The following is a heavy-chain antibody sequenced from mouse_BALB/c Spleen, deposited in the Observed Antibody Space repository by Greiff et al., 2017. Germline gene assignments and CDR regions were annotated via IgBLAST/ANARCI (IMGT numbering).Heavy chain of an antibody. J-gene: IGHJ3*01. D-gene: IGHD4-1*01. CDR3: ARDRELGTGWFAY. V-gene: IGHV2-9*02. CDR2: IWAGGST. Sequence: QVQLKESGPGLVAPSQSLSITCTVSGFSLTSYGVHWVRQPPGKGLEWLGVIWAGGSTNYNSALMSRLSISKDNSKSQVFLKMNSLQTDDTAMYYCARDRELGTGWFAYWGQGTLVTVSA. CDR1: GFSLTSYG.